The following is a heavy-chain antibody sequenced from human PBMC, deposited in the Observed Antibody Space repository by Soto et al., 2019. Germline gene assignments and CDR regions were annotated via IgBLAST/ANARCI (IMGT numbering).Heavy chain of an antibody. CDR3: ARAGGHLLGTHSY. V-gene: IGHV3-30-3*01. CDR1: GFTVSSYH. CDR2: ISYDGSNK. J-gene: IGHJ4*02. Sequence: LSLSCAASGFTVSSYHMSWVRQAPGKGLEWVAVISYDGSNKYYADSVKGRFTISRDNSKNTLYLQMNSLRAEDTAVYYCARAGGHLLGTHSYWGQGTLVTVSS. D-gene: IGHD2-15*01.